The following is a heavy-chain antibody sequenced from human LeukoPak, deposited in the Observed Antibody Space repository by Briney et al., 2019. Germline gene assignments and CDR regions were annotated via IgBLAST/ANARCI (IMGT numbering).Heavy chain of an antibody. D-gene: IGHD1-26*01. J-gene: IGHJ4*02. CDR3: ARDLLGAFDY. Sequence: SETLSLTCTVSGGSISSYYWSWIRQPPGKGLEWIGYNYYSGSTNYNPSLKSRVTISVDTSKNQFSLKLSSVTAADTAVYYCARDLLGAFDYWGQGTLVTVSS. CDR2: NYYSGST. CDR1: GGSISSYY. V-gene: IGHV4-59*01.